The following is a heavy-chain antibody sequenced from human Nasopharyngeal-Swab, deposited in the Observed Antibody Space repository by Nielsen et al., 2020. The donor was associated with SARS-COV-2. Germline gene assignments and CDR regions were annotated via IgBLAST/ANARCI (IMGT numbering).Heavy chain of an antibody. CDR3: AKVGRSGGIAAAGTSRPYYYYMDV. CDR2: ISYDGSNK. J-gene: IGHJ6*03. CDR1: GFTFSSYG. V-gene: IGHV3-30*18. D-gene: IGHD6-13*01. Sequence: GGSLRLSCAASGFTFSSYGMHWVRQAPGKGLEWVAVISYDGSNKYYADSVEGRFTISRDNSKNTLYLQMNSLRAEDTAVYYCAKVGRSGGIAAAGTSRPYYYYMDVWGKGTTVTVSS.